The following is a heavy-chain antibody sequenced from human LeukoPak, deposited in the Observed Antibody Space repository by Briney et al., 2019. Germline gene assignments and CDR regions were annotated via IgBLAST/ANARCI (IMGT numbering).Heavy chain of an antibody. CDR2: IWYDGSKT. CDR1: GFTFTNYG. D-gene: IGHD2-2*01. J-gene: IGHJ4*02. CDR3: ARDDCSTTPCYAY. Sequence: GGSLRLSCTTFGFTFTNYGINWVRQAPGKGLEWEAAIWYDGSKTSYTDSVKGRFTVSRDISKNTVYLQMNGLKAEDTAVYYCARDDCSTTPCYAYWGQGTLVTVSS. V-gene: IGHV3-33*01.